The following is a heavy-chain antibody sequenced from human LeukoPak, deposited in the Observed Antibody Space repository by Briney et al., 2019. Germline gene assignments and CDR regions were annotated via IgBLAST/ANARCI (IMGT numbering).Heavy chain of an antibody. CDR2: ISSSSSYI. CDR1: GFTFSSYS. D-gene: IGHD2-2*02. CDR3: ARDYGYCSNTSCYKPPVTVPAALDY. V-gene: IGHV3-21*01. Sequence: PGGSLRLSCAASGFTFSSYSMNWVRQVPGKGLEWVSSISSSSSYIYYADSVKGRFTISRDNAKNSLYLQMNSLRAEDTAVYYCARDYGYCSNTSCYKPPVTVPAALDYWGQGTLVTVSS. J-gene: IGHJ4*02.